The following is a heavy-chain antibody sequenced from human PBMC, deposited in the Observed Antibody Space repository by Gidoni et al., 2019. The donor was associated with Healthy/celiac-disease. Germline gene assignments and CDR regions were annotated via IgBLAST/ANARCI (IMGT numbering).Heavy chain of an antibody. D-gene: IGHD6-25*01. Sequence: QVQLQESGPGLVKPYQTLSLTCTVSGGSISSGDYYWCWIRQPPGKGLEWIGYIYYSGSTYYNPSLKSRVTISVDTSKNQFSLKLSSVTAADTAVYYCAREDAAINWYFDLWGRGTLVTVSS. V-gene: IGHV4-30-4*01. CDR3: AREDAAINWYFDL. CDR1: GGSISSGDYY. CDR2: IYYSGST. J-gene: IGHJ2*01.